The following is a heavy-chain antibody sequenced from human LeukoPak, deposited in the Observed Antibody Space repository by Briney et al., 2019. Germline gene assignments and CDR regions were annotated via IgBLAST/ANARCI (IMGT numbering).Heavy chain of an antibody. CDR3: ARRGSYFGGFDY. CDR2: ISGSGDNT. CDR1: GFTFSNND. D-gene: IGHD1-26*01. V-gene: IGHV3-23*01. Sequence: GSLRLSCAASGFTFSNNDMSWVRQAPGKGLEWVSAISGSGDNTNYGDSVQGRFTISRDNSKNRLYLQMNSLRVEDTAVYYCARRGSYFGGFDYWGQGTLVSVPS. J-gene: IGHJ4*02.